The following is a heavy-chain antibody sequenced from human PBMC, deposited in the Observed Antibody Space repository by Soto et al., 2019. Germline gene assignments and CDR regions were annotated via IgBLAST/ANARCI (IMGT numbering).Heavy chain of an antibody. D-gene: IGHD3-9*01. CDR2: IYYSGST. CDR1: GGSISSSSYY. J-gene: IGHJ4*02. V-gene: IGHV4-39*01. Sequence: PSETLSLTCTVSGGSISSSSYYWGWIRQPPGKGLEWIGSIYYSGSTYYNPSLKSRVTISVDTSKNQFSLKLSSVTAADTAVYYCARHAGDGYDILTGHYGYYFDYWGQGTLVTVSS. CDR3: ARHAGDGYDILTGHYGYYFDY.